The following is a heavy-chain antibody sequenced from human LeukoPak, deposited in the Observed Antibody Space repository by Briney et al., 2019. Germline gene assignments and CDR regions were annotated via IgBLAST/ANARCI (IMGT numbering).Heavy chain of an antibody. CDR2: INHSGST. J-gene: IGHJ1*01. Sequence: SETLSLTCAVYGGSFSGYYWSWIRQPPGKGLEWIGEINHSGSTNYNPSLKSRVTISVDTSKNQFSLKLSSVTAADTAVYYCARAMGPLAVAGTFQHWGQGTLVIVSS. V-gene: IGHV4-34*01. CDR3: ARAMGPLAVAGTFQH. CDR1: GGSFSGYY. D-gene: IGHD6-19*01.